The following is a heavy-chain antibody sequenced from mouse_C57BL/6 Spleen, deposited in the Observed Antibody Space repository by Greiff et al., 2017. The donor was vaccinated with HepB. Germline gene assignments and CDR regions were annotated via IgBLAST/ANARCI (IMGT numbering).Heavy chain of an antibody. J-gene: IGHJ2*01. D-gene: IGHD2-5*01. Sequence: EVNVVESGGDLVKPGGSLKLSCAASGFTFSSYGMSWVRQTPDKRLEWVATISSGGSYTYYPDSVKGRFTISRDNAKNTLYLQMSSLKSEDTAMYYCARQTYYSNHGYFDYWGQGTTLTVSS. CDR1: GFTFSSYG. V-gene: IGHV5-6*01. CDR3: ARQTYYSNHGYFDY. CDR2: ISSGGSYT.